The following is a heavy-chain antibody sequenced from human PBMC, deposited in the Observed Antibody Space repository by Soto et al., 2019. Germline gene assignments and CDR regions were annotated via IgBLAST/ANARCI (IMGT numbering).Heavy chain of an antibody. D-gene: IGHD3-3*01. CDR2: IRLSGSAT. CDR3: VRDRRYAFDI. J-gene: IGHJ3*02. V-gene: IGHV3-48*02. CDR1: GFTFSSYT. Sequence: SLRLSCAASGFTFSSYTMNWVRQAPGKGLEWLSYIRLSGSATYNTGSVKGRFTISRDNAKNSLYLQMNSLTDEDTAVYYCVRDRRYAFDIWGQGAMVTVSS.